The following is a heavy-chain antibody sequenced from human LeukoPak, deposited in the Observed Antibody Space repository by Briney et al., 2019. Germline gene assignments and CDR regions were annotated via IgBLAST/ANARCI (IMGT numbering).Heavy chain of an antibody. CDR1: GFTFSTYN. J-gene: IGHJ6*03. V-gene: IGHV3-21*01. CDR3: ARDPYSGNLGSTYYYYMDV. D-gene: IGHD1-26*01. CDR2: ITSSSAYV. Sequence: GGSLRLSCAASGFTFSTYNMNWVRQAPGKGLEWVSAITSSSAYVYYADSVRGRFTISRDNAENSLYPQMNSLRDDDTAVYYCARDPYSGNLGSTYYYYMDVWGKGTTVTVSS.